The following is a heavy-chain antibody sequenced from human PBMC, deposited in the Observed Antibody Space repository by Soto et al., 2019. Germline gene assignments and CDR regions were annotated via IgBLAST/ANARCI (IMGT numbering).Heavy chain of an antibody. Sequence: QVQLVQSGAEVKKPGSSVKVSCKASGGTFSSYAISWVRQAPGQGLEWMGGIIPIFGTANYAQKFQGRVTITADASTSTSYMELSSLRSEDTAVYYCARLYCSSTSCPDYYYYYGMDVWGQGTTVTVSS. CDR2: IIPIFGTA. D-gene: IGHD2-2*01. CDR3: ARLYCSSTSCPDYYYYYGMDV. CDR1: GGTFSSYA. J-gene: IGHJ6*02. V-gene: IGHV1-69*01.